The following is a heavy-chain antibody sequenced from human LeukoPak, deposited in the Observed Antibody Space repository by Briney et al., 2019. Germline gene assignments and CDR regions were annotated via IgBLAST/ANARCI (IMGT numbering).Heavy chain of an antibody. Sequence: GPSVKVSCKASGGTFSSYAISWVRQAPGQGLEWMGGIIPIFGTANYAQKFQGRVTITADESTSTAYMELSSLRSEDTAVYYCARDGSGWLDYYYYGMDVWGQGTTVTVSS. CDR3: ARDGSGWLDYYYYGMDV. CDR2: IIPIFGTA. CDR1: GGTFSSYA. J-gene: IGHJ6*02. V-gene: IGHV1-69*01. D-gene: IGHD6-19*01.